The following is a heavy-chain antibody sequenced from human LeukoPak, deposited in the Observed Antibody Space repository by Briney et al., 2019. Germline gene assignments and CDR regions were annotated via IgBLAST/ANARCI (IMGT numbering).Heavy chain of an antibody. Sequence: GASVKVSCKASGYTFTDYSVHWVRQAPGQGLEWTGWINLNSGGTNYAQNFQGRVTMTRDTSISTAYMELSRLNSDDTAVYYCATGLRLGESDYWAQGTLVTVSS. CDR3: ATGLRLGESDY. J-gene: IGHJ4*02. CDR2: INLNSGGT. CDR1: GYTFTDYS. V-gene: IGHV1-2*02. D-gene: IGHD3-16*01.